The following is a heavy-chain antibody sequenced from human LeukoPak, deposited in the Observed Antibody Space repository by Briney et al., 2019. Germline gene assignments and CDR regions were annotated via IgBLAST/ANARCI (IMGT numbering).Heavy chain of an antibody. V-gene: IGHV4-59*01. D-gene: IGHD1-26*01. CDR1: GGSISPYY. J-gene: IGHJ5*02. CDR2: IYYSGST. CDR3: ARGHYRGTYPLHWFDP. Sequence: SETLSLTCTVPGGSISPYYWTWIRQPPGKGLEYIGYIYYSGSTNYNPSLKSRVTISVDTSKNQFSLKLSSVTAADTAVYYCARGHYRGTYPLHWFDPWGQGTLVTVSS.